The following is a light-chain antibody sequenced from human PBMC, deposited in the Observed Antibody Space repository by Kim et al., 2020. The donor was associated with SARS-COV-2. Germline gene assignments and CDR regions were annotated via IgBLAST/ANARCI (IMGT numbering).Light chain of an antibody. CDR2: GVS. V-gene: IGLV2-14*03. J-gene: IGLJ2*01. Sequence: SITSSCTGTRSDVGGYNYVSWDQQHPGKAPKLMIYGVSNRPSGVSNRFSGSKSGNTASLTISGLQAEDEADYYCSSYTSSSTLNVVFGGGTQLTVL. CDR1: RSDVGGYNY. CDR3: SSYTSSSTLNVV.